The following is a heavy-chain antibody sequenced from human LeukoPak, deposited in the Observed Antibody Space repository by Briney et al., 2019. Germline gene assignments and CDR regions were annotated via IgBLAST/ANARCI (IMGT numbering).Heavy chain of an antibody. D-gene: IGHD1-26*01. J-gene: IGHJ4*02. CDR3: ARAYSGSYSDY. CDR2: ISAYNGDT. CDR1: GYTLSSYG. Sequence: GASVKVSCKASGYTLSSYGFNWVRQAPGQGLECMGWISAYNGDTNFAQKLQGRVTMTTDTSTSTAYMELRSLSSDDTAVYYCARAYSGSYSDYWGQGTLVTVSS. V-gene: IGHV1-18*01.